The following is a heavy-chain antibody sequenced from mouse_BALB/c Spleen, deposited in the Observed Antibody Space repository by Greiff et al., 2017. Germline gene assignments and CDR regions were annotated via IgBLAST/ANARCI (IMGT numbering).Heavy chain of an antibody. CDR2: ISSGGSYT. V-gene: IGHV5-9-4*01. CDR1: GFTFSSYA. J-gene: IGHJ4*01. Sequence: EVKLVESGGGLVKPGGSLKLSCAASGFTFSSYAMSWVRQSPEKRLEWVAEISSGGSYTYYPDTVTGRFTISRDNAKNTLYLEMSSLRSEDTAMYYCARGGDGYAMDYWGQGTSVTVSS. CDR3: ARGGDGYAMDY.